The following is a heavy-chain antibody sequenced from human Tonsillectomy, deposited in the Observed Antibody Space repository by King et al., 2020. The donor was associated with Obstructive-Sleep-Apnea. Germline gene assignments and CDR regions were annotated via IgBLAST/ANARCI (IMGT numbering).Heavy chain of an antibody. V-gene: IGHV3-23*04. CDR1: GFSFSSYA. CDR2: IDNTGRET. D-gene: IGHD6-19*01. CDR3: AKPTGWTTPYCFGY. Sequence: VQLVESGGGLVQPGGSLRLSCAASGFSFSSYAMSWVRQAPGKGLEWVSTIDNTGRETYYADSVKGRFTISRDSSKNTLSLQMNSLGAEDTAVYYCAKPTGWTTPYCFGYWGQGTLVTVSS. J-gene: IGHJ4*02.